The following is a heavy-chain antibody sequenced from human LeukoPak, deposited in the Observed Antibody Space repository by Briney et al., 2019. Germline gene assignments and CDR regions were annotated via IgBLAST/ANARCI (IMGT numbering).Heavy chain of an antibody. Sequence: GGSLRLSCAASGFTFSDSYMSWIRQAPGKGPEWVSYISTSSTTIHYADSVKGRFTISRDNAKNSLYLQMNSLRAEDTAVYYCASGEYDRSGYDCDYWGQGTLVTVSS. CDR2: ISTSSTTI. D-gene: IGHD3-22*01. CDR3: ASGEYDRSGYDCDY. J-gene: IGHJ4*02. CDR1: GFTFSDSY. V-gene: IGHV3-11*04.